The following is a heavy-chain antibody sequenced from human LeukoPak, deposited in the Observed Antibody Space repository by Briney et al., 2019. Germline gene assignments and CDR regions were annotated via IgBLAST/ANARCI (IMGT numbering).Heavy chain of an antibody. V-gene: IGHV5-51*01. CDR3: ARLPYGGNYYYYYYMDV. CDR2: IYPGDSDT. CDR1: GYSFTSYW. J-gene: IGHJ6*03. D-gene: IGHD4-23*01. Sequence: GESLKTSCKGSGYSFTSYWIGWVRQMPGKVLEWMGIIYPGDSDTRYSPSFQGQVTISADKSISTAYLQWSSLKASDTAMYYCARLPYGGNYYYYYYMDVWGKGTTVTVSS.